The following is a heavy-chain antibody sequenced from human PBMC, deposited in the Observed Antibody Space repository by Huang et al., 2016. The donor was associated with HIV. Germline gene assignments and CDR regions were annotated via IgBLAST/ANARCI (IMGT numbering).Heavy chain of an antibody. J-gene: IGHJ6*04. V-gene: IGHV3-48*01. Sequence: LVESGGGFVRPGESLKLSCVGTGFGFINRIFNGVRQGPGGGLEWIAYVGDSDKGVYYANSVRGRFPISRDNARQSIYLQMKSLRAGDTAKYYCVRDTAYRSGFFYYYYMDVWGNGTAVTVSS. CDR3: VRDTAYRSGFFYYYYMDV. CDR2: VGDSDKGV. D-gene: IGHD6-19*01. CDR1: GFGFINRI.